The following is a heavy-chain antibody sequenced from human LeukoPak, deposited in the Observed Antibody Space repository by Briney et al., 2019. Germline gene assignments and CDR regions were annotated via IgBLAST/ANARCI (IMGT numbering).Heavy chain of an antibody. D-gene: IGHD4-17*01. CDR2: INIDGRST. CDR1: GFTFRSYW. J-gene: IGHJ4*02. Sequence: GGSLRLSCAASGFTFRSYWMHWVRQAPGQGLLWVSRINIDGRSTNYADSVKGRFTISRDNAKNTLNLQMNGLRAGDTALYYCARGNGDYVSLFDYWGQGTLVTVSS. V-gene: IGHV3-74*01. CDR3: ARGNGDYVSLFDY.